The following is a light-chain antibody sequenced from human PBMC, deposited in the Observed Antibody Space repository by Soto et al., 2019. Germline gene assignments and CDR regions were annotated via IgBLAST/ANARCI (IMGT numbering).Light chain of an antibody. CDR1: SSDIGSNV. V-gene: IGLV1-44*01. CDR3: QSYDSSLSGYV. Sequence: QSVLTQPPSASGTPGQRVTISCSGSSSDIGSNVVNWYQQLPGTAPKLLIYTNNQRPSGVPARFSGSKSGTSASLAIAGLQAEDEGDYYCQSYDSSLSGYVFGTGTKVTVL. J-gene: IGLJ1*01. CDR2: TNN.